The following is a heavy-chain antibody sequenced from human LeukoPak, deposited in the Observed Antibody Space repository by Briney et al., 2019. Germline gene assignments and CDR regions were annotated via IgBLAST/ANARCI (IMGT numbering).Heavy chain of an antibody. V-gene: IGHV3-23*01. CDR3: AKPHVDTAMGHNYFDY. CDR1: GFTFSSYG. J-gene: IGHJ4*02. D-gene: IGHD5-18*01. CDR2: ISGNSGTT. Sequence: SGGSLRLSCAASGFTFSSYGMSWVRQAPGKGLEWVSGISGNSGTTYYADSVKGRFTISRDNSKNTLYLQMNSLRAEDTAVYYCAKPHVDTAMGHNYFDYWGQGTLVTVSS.